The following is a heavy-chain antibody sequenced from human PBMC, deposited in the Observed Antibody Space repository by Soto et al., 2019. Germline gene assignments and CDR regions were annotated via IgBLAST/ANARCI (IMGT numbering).Heavy chain of an antibody. CDR2: ISYDGSNK. CDR3: AKPYCGGDCGFDY. D-gene: IGHD2-21*02. CDR1: GFTFTTYG. J-gene: IGHJ4*02. Sequence: GGSLRFSCAASGFTFTTYGINWVRQAPGKGLEWVAVISYDGSNKYYADSVKGRFTTSRDNSKNTLYLQMNSLRAEDTAVYYCAKPYCGGDCGFDYWGQGTLVTVSS. V-gene: IGHV3-30*18.